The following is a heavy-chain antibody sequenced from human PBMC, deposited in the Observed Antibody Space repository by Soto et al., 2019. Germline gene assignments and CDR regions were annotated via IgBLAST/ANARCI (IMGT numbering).Heavy chain of an antibody. Sequence: EVQLVESGGGLVQPGGSLRLSCAGSGFTFSGYWMNWVRQAPGEGLEWVANIKQDGSERYYVDSVKGRFTISRDNAKNSLYLLMNSLRADDTAVYYCAIYTSAEDYWDQGTHVTVSS. CDR2: IKQDGSER. D-gene: IGHD2-2*02. CDR1: GFTFSGYW. V-gene: IGHV3-7*01. J-gene: IGHJ4*02. CDR3: AIYTSAEDY.